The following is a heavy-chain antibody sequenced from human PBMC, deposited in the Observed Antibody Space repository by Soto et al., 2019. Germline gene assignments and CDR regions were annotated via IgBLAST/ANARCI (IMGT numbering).Heavy chain of an antibody. V-gene: IGHV3-21*01. J-gene: IGHJ3*02. CDR2: ISSSSSYI. CDR3: ARDRMVPTLNYYGDRGAFDI. Sequence: EVQLVESGGGLVKPGGSLRLSCAASGFTFSSYSMNWVRQAPGKGLEWVSSISSSSSYIYYADSVKGRFTISRDNAKNSLYLQMNSLRAEDTAVYYCARDRMVPTLNYYGDRGAFDIWGQGTMVTVSS. CDR1: GFTFSSYS. D-gene: IGHD4-17*01.